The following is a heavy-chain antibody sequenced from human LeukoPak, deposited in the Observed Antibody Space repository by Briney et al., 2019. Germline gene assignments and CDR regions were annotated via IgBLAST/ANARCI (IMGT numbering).Heavy chain of an antibody. Sequence: GASVKVSCKASGYTFTSYGISWVRQAPGQGLEWMGWISAYNGNTNYAQKLQGRVTMTTDTSTSTAYMKLRSLRSDDTAVYYCASFTAAGTPVLLWGQGTLVTVSS. CDR2: ISAYNGNT. D-gene: IGHD6-13*01. J-gene: IGHJ4*02. CDR3: ASFTAAGTPVLL. V-gene: IGHV1-18*01. CDR1: GYTFTSYG.